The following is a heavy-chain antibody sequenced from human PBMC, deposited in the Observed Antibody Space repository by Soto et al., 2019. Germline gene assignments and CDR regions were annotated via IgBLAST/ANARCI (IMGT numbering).Heavy chain of an antibody. J-gene: IGHJ3*02. Sequence: ASVKVSCKASGYAFSGYAIHWVRQAPGQRLEWMGWIKGGDGKTKHSQKFQGRVTITRDTSASTAYMELSSLRSEDTAVYHCARVLMVPRPMHSAIDMRGQATMVTVS. CDR3: ARVLMVPRPMHSAIDM. CDR2: IKGGDGKT. D-gene: IGHD2-2*01. V-gene: IGHV1-3*01. CDR1: GYAFSGYA.